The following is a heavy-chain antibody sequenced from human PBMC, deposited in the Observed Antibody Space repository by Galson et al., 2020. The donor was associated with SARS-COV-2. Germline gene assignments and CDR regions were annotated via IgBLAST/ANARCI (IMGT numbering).Heavy chain of an antibody. CDR2: INHSGTT. Sequence: SETLSLTCAVYVGSFSGYYWSWIRQPPGKGLEWIGEINHSGTTNYNPSLNSRVTISVDTSKNQFSLKLKSVTAADTAVYYCARSPLPSDSSGRYFDYWGQGTLVTVSS. J-gene: IGHJ4*02. CDR1: VGSFSGYY. CDR3: ARSPLPSDSSGRYFDY. D-gene: IGHD3-22*01. V-gene: IGHV4-34*01.